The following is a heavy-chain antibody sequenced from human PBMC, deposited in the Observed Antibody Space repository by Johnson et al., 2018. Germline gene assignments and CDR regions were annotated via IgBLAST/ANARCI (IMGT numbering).Heavy chain of an antibody. V-gene: IGHV4-59*01. CDR1: GGSISSYY. CDR3: ARDRATVAGTDHDAFDI. D-gene: IGHD6-19*01. CDR2: IYYSGST. J-gene: IGHJ3*02. Sequence: QVQLQESGPGLVKPSETLSLTCTVSGGSISSYYWSWIRQPPGKGLEWIGYIYYSGSTNYNPSLTSRVTISVDTSKNQFSLKLSSVTAADTAVYYCARDRATVAGTDHDAFDIWGQGTMVTVSS.